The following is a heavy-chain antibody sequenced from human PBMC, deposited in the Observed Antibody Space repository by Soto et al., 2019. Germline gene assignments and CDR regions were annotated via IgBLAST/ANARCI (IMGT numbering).Heavy chain of an antibody. D-gene: IGHD3-9*01. Sequence: GGSLRLSCAATGFTFSSDAVNWVRQTPGKGLEWVSGISGSGDSTYYADSVKGRFTISRDNSKNTLYLQMNSLRAEDTAVYYCARERNDILTGYSGDDAFDIWGQGTMVTVSS. CDR3: ARERNDILTGYSGDDAFDI. CDR1: GFTFSSDA. J-gene: IGHJ3*02. CDR2: ISGSGDST. V-gene: IGHV3-23*01.